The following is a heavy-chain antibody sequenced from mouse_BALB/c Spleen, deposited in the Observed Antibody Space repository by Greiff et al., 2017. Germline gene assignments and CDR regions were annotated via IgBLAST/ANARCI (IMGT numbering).Heavy chain of an antibody. J-gene: IGHJ3*01. D-gene: IGHD2-2*01. Sequence: VQLQQSGPELVKPGASVKISCKASGYSFTSYWMHWVKQRPGQGLEWIGMIDPSDSETRLNQKFKDKATLTVDKSSSTAYMQLSSPTSEDSAVYYCALYYGYEGACFAYWGQGTLVTVSA. CDR3: ALYYGYEGACFAY. CDR2: IDPSDSET. CDR1: GYSFTSYW. V-gene: IGHV1S126*01.